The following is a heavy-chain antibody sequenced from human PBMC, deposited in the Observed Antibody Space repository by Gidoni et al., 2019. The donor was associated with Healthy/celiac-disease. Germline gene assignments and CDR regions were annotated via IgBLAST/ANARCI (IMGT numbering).Heavy chain of an antibody. CDR2: ISGSGGST. CDR1: GFTFSSYA. D-gene: IGHD2-2*01. V-gene: IGHV3-23*01. Sequence: EVQLLESGGGLVQPGGSLRLPCSASGFTFSSYAMSCVRQAPGKGLEWVAAISGSGGSTYYADSVKGRFTISRDNAKNTLYLQMNSLRAEDTAVYYCAKFRVPAALGSYYYMDVWGKGTTVTVSS. CDR3: AKFRVPAALGSYYYMDV. J-gene: IGHJ6*03.